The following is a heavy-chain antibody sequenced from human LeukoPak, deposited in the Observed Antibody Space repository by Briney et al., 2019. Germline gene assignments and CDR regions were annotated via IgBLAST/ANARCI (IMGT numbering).Heavy chain of an antibody. CDR2: IYWDDDK. J-gene: IGHJ5*02. V-gene: IGHV2-5*02. CDR1: GFSLSTSGVG. Sequence: SGPTLVNPTQTLTLTCTFSGFSLSTSGVGVGWIRQPPGKALEWLALIYWDDDKRYSPSLKSRLTITKDTSKNQVLLTMTNMDPVDTATYYCARVTYYYDSSGYYSWFDPWGQGTLVTVSS. D-gene: IGHD3-22*01. CDR3: ARVTYYYDSSGYYSWFDP.